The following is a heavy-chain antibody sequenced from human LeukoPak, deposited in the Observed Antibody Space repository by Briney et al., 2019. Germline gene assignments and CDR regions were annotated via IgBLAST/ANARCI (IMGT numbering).Heavy chain of an antibody. CDR1: GGSFSGYY. V-gene: IGHV4-34*01. J-gene: IGHJ5*02. D-gene: IGHD1-1*01. CDR3: ARENWNGNWFDP. Sequence: SETLSLTCAVDGGSFSGYYWSWIRQPPGKGLEWIGEINHSGSTNYNPSLKSRVTISVDTSKNQFSLKLSSVTAADTAVYYCARENWNGNWFDPWGQGTLVTVSS. CDR2: INHSGST.